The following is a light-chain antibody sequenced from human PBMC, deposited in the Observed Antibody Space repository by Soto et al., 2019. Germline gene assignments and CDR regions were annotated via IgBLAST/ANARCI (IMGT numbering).Light chain of an antibody. J-gene: IGKJ1*01. Sequence: DIQMTQSPSSLSGSVGDSVTITCRASQGISNYLAWYQQRPGKAPTLLIYAASTLQSGVPSRFSGSGSGTDFTLTISSLQPADLATYYCQRYNNAPRTFGQGTKVEIK. CDR1: QGISNY. CDR2: AAS. CDR3: QRYNNAPRT. V-gene: IGKV1-27*01.